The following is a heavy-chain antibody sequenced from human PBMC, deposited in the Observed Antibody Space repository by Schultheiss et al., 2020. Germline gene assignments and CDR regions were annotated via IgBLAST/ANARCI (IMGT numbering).Heavy chain of an antibody. Sequence: GGSLRLSCAASGFTFSSYAMSWVRQAPGKGLEWVSAISGSGGSTYYADSVKGRFTISRDNSKNSLYLQMNSLRAEDTAVYYCAKDRGLGYIEDYMDVWGKGTTVTV. V-gene: IGHV3-23*01. D-gene: IGHD6-13*01. CDR3: AKDRGLGYIEDYMDV. CDR1: GFTFSSYA. CDR2: ISGSGGST. J-gene: IGHJ6*03.